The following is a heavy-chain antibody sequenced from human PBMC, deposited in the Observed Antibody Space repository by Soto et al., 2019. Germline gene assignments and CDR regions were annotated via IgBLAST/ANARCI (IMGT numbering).Heavy chain of an antibody. V-gene: IGHV1-2*02. Sequence: QVQLVQSGAELKKPGASVKVSCKASGYTFTDYYLHWVRQAPGQGLQWMGWISPNSGGTHYARKFQDRVTMTTDTSINTAYMELTGLTSDDTAVYYCARDKLMEAANWFDPWGQGTMVSVSS. D-gene: IGHD6-13*01. CDR2: ISPNSGGT. CDR1: GYTFTDYY. J-gene: IGHJ5*02. CDR3: ARDKLMEAANWFDP.